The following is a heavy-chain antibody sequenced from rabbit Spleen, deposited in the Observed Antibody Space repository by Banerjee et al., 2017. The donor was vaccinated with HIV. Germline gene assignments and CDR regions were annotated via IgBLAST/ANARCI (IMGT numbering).Heavy chain of an antibody. D-gene: IGHD6-1*01. Sequence: QSLEESGGDLVKPGASLTLTCTASGFSFSSSDYMCWVRQAPGKGLEWIACIGGSSSGFTYSATWAKGRFTCSKTSSTTVTLQMTSLTVADTATYFCARDTASSFSSYGLDLWGQGTLVTVS. CDR3: ARDTASSFSSYGLDL. J-gene: IGHJ6*01. V-gene: IGHV1S40*01. CDR2: IGGSSSGFT. CDR1: GFSFSSSDY.